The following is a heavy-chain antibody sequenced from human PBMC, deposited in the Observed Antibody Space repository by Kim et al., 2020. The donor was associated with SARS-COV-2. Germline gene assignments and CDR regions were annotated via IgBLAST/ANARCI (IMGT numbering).Heavy chain of an antibody. CDR1: GYTFTSYY. CDR3: ARDLTSGTVTTLPEGDY. J-gene: IGHJ4*02. D-gene: IGHD4-17*01. Sequence: ASVKVSCKASGYTFTSYYMHWVRQAPGQGLEWMGIINPSGGSTSYAQKFQGRVTMTRDTSTSTVYMELSSLRSEDTAVYYCARDLTSGTVTTLPEGDYWGQGTLVTVSS. V-gene: IGHV1-46*01. CDR2: INPSGGST.